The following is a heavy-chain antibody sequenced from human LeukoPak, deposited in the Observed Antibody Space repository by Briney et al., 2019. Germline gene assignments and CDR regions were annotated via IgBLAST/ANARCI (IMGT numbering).Heavy chain of an antibody. CDR2: ISGSSTSI. CDR3: ARDVGYRSWFDP. D-gene: IGHD5-18*01. V-gene: IGHV3-48*01. Sequence: PGGSLRLSCATSGFTFSTYGMHWVRQAPGKGLEWVSYISGSSTSIYPADSVKGRFTISRDNAKNSLYLQMNSLRAEDTAVYYCARDVGYRSWFDPWGQGTLVIVSS. J-gene: IGHJ5*02. CDR1: GFTFSTYG.